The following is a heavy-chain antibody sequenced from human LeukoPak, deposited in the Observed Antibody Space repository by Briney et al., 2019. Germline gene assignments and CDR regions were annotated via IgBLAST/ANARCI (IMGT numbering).Heavy chain of an antibody. V-gene: IGHV3-49*03. D-gene: IGHD5-24*01. CDR2: IRNTVYGGTI. Sequence: GGSLRLSCSVSGFKFADYDMSWLRQAPGKRLEWVGFIRNTVYGGTIKYAAAVKGRFTISRDDSKSIAYLQMNSLQSEDTAVYFCSRSTWRYTMDVWGQGTTVTVSS. J-gene: IGHJ6*02. CDR1: GFKFADYD. CDR3: SRSTWRYTMDV.